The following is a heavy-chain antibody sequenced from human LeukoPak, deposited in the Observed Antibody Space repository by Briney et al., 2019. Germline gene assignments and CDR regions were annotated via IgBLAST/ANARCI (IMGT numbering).Heavy chain of an antibody. CDR2: ISSSSRNI. CDR3: ARGPTMKMDV. Sequence: GGSLRLSCAASGFTFSSYSMNWVRQAPGKGLEWVSSISSSSRNIYYADSVKGRFTISRDNAKNSLYLQMNSLRAEDTAVYYCARGPTMKMDVWGKGTTVTVSS. V-gene: IGHV3-21*01. CDR1: GFTFSSYS. D-gene: IGHD3-22*01. J-gene: IGHJ6*04.